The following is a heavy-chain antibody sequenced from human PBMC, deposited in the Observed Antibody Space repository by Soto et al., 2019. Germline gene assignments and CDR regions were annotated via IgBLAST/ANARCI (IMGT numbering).Heavy chain of an antibody. Sequence: PGRSLRLSCAASGFTFSSYSMNWVRQAPGKGLEWVSSISSSSSYIYYADSVKGRFTISRDNAKNSLYLQMNSLRAEDTAVYYCARETDNCGGDCYSNGAFDIWGQGT. D-gene: IGHD2-21*02. CDR1: GFTFSSYS. J-gene: IGHJ3*02. CDR3: ARETDNCGGDCYSNGAFDI. V-gene: IGHV3-21*01. CDR2: ISSSSSYI.